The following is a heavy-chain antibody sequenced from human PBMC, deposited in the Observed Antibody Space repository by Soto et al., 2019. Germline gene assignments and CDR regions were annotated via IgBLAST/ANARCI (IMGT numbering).Heavy chain of an antibody. D-gene: IGHD1-1*01. CDR2: INPNSGGT. J-gene: IGHJ3*02. V-gene: IGHV1-2*04. CDR3: ARGMTWNQPPRDAFDI. Sequence: GASVKVSCKASGYTFTGYYMHGVRQAPGQGLEWMGWINPNSGGTNYAQKFQGWVTMTRDTSINTAYMELSRPRSDDTAVYYCARGMTWNQPPRDAFDIWGQGTMVTVSS. CDR1: GYTFTGYY.